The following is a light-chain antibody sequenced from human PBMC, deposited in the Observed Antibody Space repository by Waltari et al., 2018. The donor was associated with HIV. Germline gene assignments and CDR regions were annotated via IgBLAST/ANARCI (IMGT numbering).Light chain of an antibody. J-gene: IGKJ2*01. CDR1: QDISNY. CDR2: AAS. CDR3: HQYNTFPLT. Sequence: IEMSQSPSSLSALVGARVTITCRASQDISNYLGWFQQTPGKAPKSLIFAASSLQTGVPSRFLGAGSGTNFTLTIRSLQPEDFATYYCHQYNTFPLTVGRGT. V-gene: IGKV1-16*01.